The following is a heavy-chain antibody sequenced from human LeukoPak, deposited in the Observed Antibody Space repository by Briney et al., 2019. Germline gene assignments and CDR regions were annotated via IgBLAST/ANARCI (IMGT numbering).Heavy chain of an antibody. V-gene: IGHV5-10-1*01. Sequence: GESLKISCEGSGYSFSNYWISWVRQMPGKGLEWMGRIDPSGSYTEYSPSFQGHVTISADKSISLAYLRWSSLKASDTAIYYCARYGGGFDYWGQGTQVTVSS. J-gene: IGHJ4*02. CDR1: GYSFSNYW. CDR2: IDPSGSYT. CDR3: ARYGGGFDY. D-gene: IGHD4-23*01.